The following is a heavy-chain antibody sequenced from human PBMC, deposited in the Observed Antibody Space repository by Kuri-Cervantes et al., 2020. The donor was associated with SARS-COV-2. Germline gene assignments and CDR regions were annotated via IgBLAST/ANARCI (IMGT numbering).Heavy chain of an antibody. V-gene: IGHV3-30*03. D-gene: IGHD3-3*01. J-gene: IGHJ4*02. Sequence: GGSLRLSCAASGFTFSSYGMHWVRQAPGKGLEWVAVISYDGSNKYYADSVKGRFTITRDNFKNTLYLQMNSLRAEDTAVYYCARAQTYDFWSGYLYWGQGTLVTVSS. CDR1: GFTFSSYG. CDR3: ARAQTYDFWSGYLY. CDR2: ISYDGSNK.